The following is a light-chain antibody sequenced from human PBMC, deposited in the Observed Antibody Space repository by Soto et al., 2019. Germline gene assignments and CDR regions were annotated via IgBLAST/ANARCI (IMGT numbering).Light chain of an antibody. CDR3: SSYTSSTNYV. V-gene: IGLV2-14*01. CDR2: EVS. CDR1: SIDIGTYNY. J-gene: IGLJ1*01. Sequence: HSVLTQPASVSGSPGQSITISCTGTSIDIGTYNYVSWYQQHPGKAPNLIIYEVSNRPSGVSNRFSGSKSGNTASLTISGLQAEDEADYYCSSYTSSTNYVFGTGTKVTVL.